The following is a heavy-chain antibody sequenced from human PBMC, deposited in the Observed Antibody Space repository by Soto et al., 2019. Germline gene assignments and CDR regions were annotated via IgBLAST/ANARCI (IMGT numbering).Heavy chain of an antibody. CDR2: IYHSGST. D-gene: IGHD2-15*01. CDR1: GSSISSGSYY. V-gene: IGHV4-31*03. CDR3: ARNYMAVVD. Sequence: QVQLQESGPGLVKPSQTLSLTCTVSGSSISSGSYYWRWIRQHPGKGLEWIGYIYHSGSTYYNPSLNSRAAISLDTSTNQFSLKLSSVTAADTAVYYCARNYMAVVDWGQGNLVTVSS. J-gene: IGHJ4*02.